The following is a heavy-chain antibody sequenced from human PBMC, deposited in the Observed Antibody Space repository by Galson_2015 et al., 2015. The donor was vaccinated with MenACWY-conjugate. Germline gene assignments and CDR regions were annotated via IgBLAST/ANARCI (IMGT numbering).Heavy chain of an antibody. D-gene: IGHD6-13*01. CDR3: ARQGWKGYSSSSQY. CDR1: GGSISSSSYY. J-gene: IGHJ4*02. V-gene: IGHV4-39*01. Sequence: ATLSLTCTVSGGSISSSSYYWGWIRQPPGKGLEWIGSIYYSGSTYYNPSLKSRFTISVDTSKNHFSLKLSSVTAADTAVYYCARQGWKGYSSSSQYWGQGTLVTVSS. CDR2: IYYSGST.